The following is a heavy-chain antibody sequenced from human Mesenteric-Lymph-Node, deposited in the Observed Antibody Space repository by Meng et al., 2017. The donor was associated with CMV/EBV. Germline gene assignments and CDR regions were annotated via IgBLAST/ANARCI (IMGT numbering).Heavy chain of an antibody. CDR2: INSDGSST. Sequence: SCAASGFTFSSYWMHWVRQAPGKGLVWVSRINSDGSSTSYADSVKGRFTISRDNAKNTLYLQMNSLRAEDTAVYYCARVELGPYYYYGMDVWGQGTTVTVSS. D-gene: IGHD7-27*01. CDR1: GFTFSSYW. V-gene: IGHV3-74*01. CDR3: ARVELGPYYYYGMDV. J-gene: IGHJ6*02.